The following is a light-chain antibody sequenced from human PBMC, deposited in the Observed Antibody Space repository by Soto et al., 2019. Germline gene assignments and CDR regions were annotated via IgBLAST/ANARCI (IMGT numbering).Light chain of an antibody. Sequence: DIQVTQSPSSLSASVGDRVTVTCRASQSINSVLYWYNQKPGKAPKLLINAASSLQSGVPSRFSGSGSGTDFTLTISSLQPEDFATYYCQQSYRTPYNFGPGTKLEIK. CDR2: AAS. J-gene: IGKJ2*01. CDR1: QSINSV. V-gene: IGKV1-39*01. CDR3: QQSYRTPYN.